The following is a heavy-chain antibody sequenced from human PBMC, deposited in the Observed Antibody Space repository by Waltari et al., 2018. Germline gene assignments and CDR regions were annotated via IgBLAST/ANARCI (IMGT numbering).Heavy chain of an antibody. CDR1: GFTFGSYS. CDR2: ISSSSSYI. V-gene: IGHV3-21*01. CDR3: ARVRSGSHFDY. D-gene: IGHD2-15*01. J-gene: IGHJ4*02. Sequence: EVQLVESGGGLVKPGGSLRLSCAASGFTFGSYSMNWVRQAPGKGLEWVSSISSSSSYIYYADSVKGRFTISRDNAKNSLYLQMNSLRAEDTAVYYCARVRSGSHFDYWGQGTLVTVSS.